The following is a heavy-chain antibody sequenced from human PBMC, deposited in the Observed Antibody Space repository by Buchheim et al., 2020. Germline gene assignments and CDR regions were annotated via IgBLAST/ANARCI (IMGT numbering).Heavy chain of an antibody. CDR2: IWDDGSIQ. J-gene: IGHJ4*02. D-gene: IGHD3-3*01. V-gene: IGHV3-33*03. CDR3: VRKVSDYWGGSSHFDL. Sequence: VQLVESGGGLVQPGRSLRLSCVASRFTLSSYHIHWVRQAPGKGLEWVAVIWDDGSIQYYADSVKARFTVSRDNSKSTVNLQMNSLRADDTAVYYCVRKVSDYWGGSSHFDLWGPGTL. CDR1: RFTLSSYH.